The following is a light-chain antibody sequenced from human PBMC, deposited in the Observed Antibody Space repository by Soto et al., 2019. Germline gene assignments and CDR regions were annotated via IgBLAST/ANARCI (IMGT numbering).Light chain of an antibody. Sequence: DIQMTQSPSSLSASVGDRVTITCRASESIANYLNWYQQKPGKAPNLLIYAASTLQTGVPSRFSGSGSGTDFNLAISSLQTEDFAPYFCQQSYISPYSFGQGTKLDI. CDR3: QQSYISPYS. CDR2: AAS. CDR1: ESIANY. V-gene: IGKV1-39*01. J-gene: IGKJ2*01.